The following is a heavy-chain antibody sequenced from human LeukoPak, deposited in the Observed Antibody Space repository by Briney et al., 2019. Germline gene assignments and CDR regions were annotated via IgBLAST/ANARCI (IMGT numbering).Heavy chain of an antibody. V-gene: IGHV3-21*01. Sequence: PGGSLRLSCAASGFTFSSYSMNWVRQAPGKGLEWVSSISSSSSYIYYADSVKGRFTISRDNAKNSLYLQMNSLRAEDTAVYYCARDRKRWLQLTRVGYYYYMDVWGKGTTVTVSS. J-gene: IGHJ6*03. CDR3: ARDRKRWLQLTRVGYYYYMDV. CDR1: GFTFSSYS. D-gene: IGHD5-24*01. CDR2: ISSSSSYI.